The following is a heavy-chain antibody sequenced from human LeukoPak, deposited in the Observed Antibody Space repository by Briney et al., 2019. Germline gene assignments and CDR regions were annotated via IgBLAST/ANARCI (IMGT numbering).Heavy chain of an antibody. CDR2: MNPNSGNT. CDR3: ARNLPLSTIFGVVISPGGMDV. J-gene: IGHJ6*02. CDR1: GYTFTSYD. Sequence: ASVKVSCKASGYTFTSYDINWVRQATGQGLEGMGWMNPNSGNTGYAQKFQGRVTMTRNTSISTAYMELSSLRSEDTAVYYCARNLPLSTIFGVVISPGGMDVWGQGTTVTVS. V-gene: IGHV1-8*01. D-gene: IGHD3-3*01.